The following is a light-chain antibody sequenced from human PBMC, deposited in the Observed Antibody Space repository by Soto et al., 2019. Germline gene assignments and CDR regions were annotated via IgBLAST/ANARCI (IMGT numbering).Light chain of an antibody. CDR1: SSNIGNND. Sequence: QSALTQPPSVSAAPGQKVTISCSGSSSNIGNNDVSWYQQFPGTAPKLLIYDNYKRPSGIPDRFSGSKSGTSATLGISGLQTWDEADYYCGTWDSSLRGVFGGGTKLTVL. CDR3: GTWDSSLRGV. CDR2: DNY. J-gene: IGLJ2*01. V-gene: IGLV1-51*01.